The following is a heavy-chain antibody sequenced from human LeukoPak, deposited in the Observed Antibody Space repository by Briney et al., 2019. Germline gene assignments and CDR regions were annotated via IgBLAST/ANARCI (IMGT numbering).Heavy chain of an antibody. Sequence: SETLSLTCTVSGGSISSSSYYWGWIRQPPGKGLEWIGSIYYSGSTYYNPSLKSRVTISVDTSKNQFSLKLSSVTAADTAVYYCARQDLQEPDAFDIWGQGTMVTVSS. J-gene: IGHJ3*02. V-gene: IGHV4-39*01. CDR2: IYYSGST. D-gene: IGHD4-11*01. CDR3: ARQDLQEPDAFDI. CDR1: GGSISSSSYY.